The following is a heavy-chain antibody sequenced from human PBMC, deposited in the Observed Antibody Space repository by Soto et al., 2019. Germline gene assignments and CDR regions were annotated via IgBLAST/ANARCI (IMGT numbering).Heavy chain of an antibody. CDR2: IIPVFGTT. Sequence: VKVSCKASGGTFSNYTISWVRQAPGQGLEWMGGIIPVFGTTDYEQKFQGRVTITADGSTSTAYMKLSSLRSADTAVYYCARSSPYIVVRKPTGNQDYYGMDVWGQGTTVTVSS. CDR1: GGTFSNYT. CDR3: ARSSPYIVVRKPTGNQDYYGMDV. J-gene: IGHJ6*02. D-gene: IGHD2-2*01. V-gene: IGHV1-69*01.